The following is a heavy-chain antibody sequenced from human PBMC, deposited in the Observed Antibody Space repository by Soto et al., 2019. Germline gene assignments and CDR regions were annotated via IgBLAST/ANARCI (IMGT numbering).Heavy chain of an antibody. J-gene: IGHJ5*02. CDR2: IYYSGST. D-gene: IGHD2-2*01. V-gene: IGHV4-39*01. CDR3: ARPRIVVVPAATYWFDP. CDR1: GGSISSSSYY. Sequence: SEILSLTCTVSGGSISSSSYYWGWIRQPPGKGLEWIGSIYYSGSTYYNPSLKSRVTISVDTSKNQFSLKLSSVTAADTAVYYCARPRIVVVPAATYWFDPWGQGTLVTVSS.